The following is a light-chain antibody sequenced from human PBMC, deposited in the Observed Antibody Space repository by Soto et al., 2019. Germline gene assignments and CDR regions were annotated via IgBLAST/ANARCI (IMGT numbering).Light chain of an antibody. V-gene: IGKV1-9*01. CDR1: QGISSY. J-gene: IGKJ5*01. CDR3: QQLNSYPT. Sequence: DIQLTQSPSFLSASVVDRVTITCRASQGISSYLAWYQQKPGKAPKLLIYAASTLQSGVPSRFSGSGSGTEFTLTISSLQPEDFATYYCQQLNSYPTFGQGTRLEIK. CDR2: AAS.